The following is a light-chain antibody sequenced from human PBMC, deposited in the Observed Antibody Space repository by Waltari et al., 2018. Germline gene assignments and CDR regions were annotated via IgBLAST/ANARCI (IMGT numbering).Light chain of an antibody. CDR1: DPNLRTNY. CDR3: AAWDDTLRMV. CDR2: RNS. V-gene: IGLV1-47*01. Sequence: QSVLTQPPSASGTPGQKITLSCSGRDPNLRTNYVYWYQHLPGMAPKLLIYRNSQRPSGVPDRFSGSKSGKSASLAINGLRSEDEANYYCAAWDDTLRMVFGGGTKLTVL. J-gene: IGLJ2*01.